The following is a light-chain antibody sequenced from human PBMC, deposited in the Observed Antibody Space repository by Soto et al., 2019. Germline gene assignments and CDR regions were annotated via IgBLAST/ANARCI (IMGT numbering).Light chain of an antibody. J-gene: IGKJ5*01. Sequence: DIQMTQSPSILSASVGDRVTITCRASQNINNWLAWYQQKPGKAPKLLIYGASTLQSGAPSRFSGSGSGTDFTLTISSLQPEDFATYYCQQSYSTLITFGQGTRLEIK. V-gene: IGKV1-39*01. CDR3: QQSYSTLIT. CDR2: GAS. CDR1: QNINNW.